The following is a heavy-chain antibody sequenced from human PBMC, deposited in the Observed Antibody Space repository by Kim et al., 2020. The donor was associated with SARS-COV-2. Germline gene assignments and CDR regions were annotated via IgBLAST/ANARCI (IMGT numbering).Heavy chain of an antibody. J-gene: IGHJ4*02. V-gene: IGHV3-30*01. Sequence: SVKGRFPISRNNSRNTLYLQMHSLRPEDTAVYYCARDLGSSGYRSGGFDYWGQGTLVTVSS. D-gene: IGHD3-22*01. CDR3: ARDLGSSGYRSGGFDY.